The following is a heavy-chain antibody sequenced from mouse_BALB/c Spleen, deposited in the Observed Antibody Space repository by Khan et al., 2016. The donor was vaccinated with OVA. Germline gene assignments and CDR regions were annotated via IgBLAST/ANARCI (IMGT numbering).Heavy chain of an antibody. D-gene: IGHD2-1*01. Sequence: EVELVESGGGLVKPGGSLKLSCAASGFTFSTYAMSWVRQTPGKGLEWVATISSDGDYTYYPDNVTGRFTISRDNAKNTLYLQMSSLRSEDTAMYYCARSPYGICAYGGQGTLVTVSA. V-gene: IGHV5-9-3*01. J-gene: IGHJ3*01. CDR1: GFTFSTYA. CDR3: ARSPYGICAY. CDR2: ISSDGDYT.